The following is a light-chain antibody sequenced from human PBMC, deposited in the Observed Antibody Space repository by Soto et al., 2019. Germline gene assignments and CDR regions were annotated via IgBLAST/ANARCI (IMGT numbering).Light chain of an antibody. CDR2: SAS. V-gene: IGKV3-20*01. Sequence: EMVLMQPPGTLSLSARERGTLSCSDCQNLGTLDLAWFQQISGQAPRLLIDSASRRATGIPDRFTGSGSGTEFTLTISSLQPEDFATYYCLQHNSYPITFGQGTRLEIK. CDR1: QNLGTLD. J-gene: IGKJ5*01. CDR3: LQHNSYPIT.